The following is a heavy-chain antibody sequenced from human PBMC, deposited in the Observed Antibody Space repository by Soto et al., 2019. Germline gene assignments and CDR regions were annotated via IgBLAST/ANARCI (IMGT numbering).Heavy chain of an antibody. V-gene: IGHV4-4*07. Sequence: QVQLQESGPGLVKPSETLSLTCTVSGDSVSKYYWNWIRQPAGQGLEWIGRIHSTRSPDSKPSLNSRVSLSVDTSTNQFSLELILTSVTAADTAVYYCARRPAYGDYATLDTWGQGTQVTVSA. J-gene: IGHJ5*02. CDR2: IHSTRSP. CDR3: ARRPAYGDYATLDT. CDR1: GDSVSKYY. D-gene: IGHD4-17*01.